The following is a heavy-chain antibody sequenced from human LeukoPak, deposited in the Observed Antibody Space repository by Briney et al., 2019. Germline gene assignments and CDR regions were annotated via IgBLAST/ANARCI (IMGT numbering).Heavy chain of an antibody. Sequence: SVKVSCKASGGTFSSYSFSWVRRAPGQGLEWLGGVIVIFGTPNYPQKFHGRVTITADESTSTVYMELSSLRSEDTAMYYCARDVDSSMVTNWFDSWGQGTLVTVSS. CDR3: ARDVDSSMVTNWFDS. J-gene: IGHJ5*01. CDR2: VIVIFGTP. CDR1: GGTFSSYS. D-gene: IGHD5-18*01. V-gene: IGHV1-69*13.